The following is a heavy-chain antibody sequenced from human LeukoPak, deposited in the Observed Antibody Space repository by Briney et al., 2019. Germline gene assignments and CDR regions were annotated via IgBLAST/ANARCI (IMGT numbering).Heavy chain of an antibody. Sequence: GGSLRLSCAASGFTFSAYGIHWVRQAPGRGLEWVAVISSDGSNDYYGGSVKGRFTISRDNSKNMVYLQMNSLRAEDTAVYYCAKAGDMLRGLTNYWGQGTLVTVSS. CDR1: GFTFSAYG. J-gene: IGHJ4*02. CDR2: ISSDGSND. CDR3: AKAGDMLRGLTNY. D-gene: IGHD3-10*01. V-gene: IGHV3-30*18.